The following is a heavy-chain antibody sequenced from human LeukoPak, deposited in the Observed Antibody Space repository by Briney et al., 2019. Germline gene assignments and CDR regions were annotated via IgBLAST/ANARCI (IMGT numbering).Heavy chain of an antibody. Sequence: TGGSLRLSCAASGFTFSSYSMNWVRQAPGKGLEWVSSISSSSSYIYYADSVEGRFTISRDNAKNSLYLQMNSLRAEDTAVYYCARVLEGAAAGSDYWGQGTLVTVSS. J-gene: IGHJ4*02. CDR2: ISSSSSYI. CDR1: GFTFSSYS. CDR3: ARVLEGAAAGSDY. D-gene: IGHD6-13*01. V-gene: IGHV3-21*01.